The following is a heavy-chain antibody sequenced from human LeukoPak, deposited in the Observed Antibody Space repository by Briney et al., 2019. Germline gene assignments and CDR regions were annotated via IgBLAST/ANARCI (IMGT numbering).Heavy chain of an antibody. V-gene: IGHV3-30*02. D-gene: IGHD2-2*01. CDR3: AKTHSKIVVPAADAFDI. CDR1: GFTFSSYG. CDR2: IRYDGSNK. Sequence: GGSLRLSCAASGFTFSSYGMHWVRQAPGKGLEWVAFIRYDGSNKYYADSVKGRFTISRDNSKNTLYLQMNSLRAEDTAVYYCAKTHSKIVVPAADAFDIWGQGTMVTVSS. J-gene: IGHJ3*02.